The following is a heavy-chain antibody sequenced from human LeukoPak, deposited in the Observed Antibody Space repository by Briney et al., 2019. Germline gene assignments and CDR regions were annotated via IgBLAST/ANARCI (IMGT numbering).Heavy chain of an antibody. Sequence: ASVKVSCKASGYTFTGNYLHWGRQAPGQGLEWMGWINPTSDGTHYAQKFQGRVTMSRDTSISTAYMELSRLRSDDTAVYYCARAIVATFATDYWGQGTLVTVSS. J-gene: IGHJ4*02. CDR1: GYTFTGNY. V-gene: IGHV1-2*02. CDR2: INPTSDGT. D-gene: IGHD5-12*01. CDR3: ARAIVATFATDY.